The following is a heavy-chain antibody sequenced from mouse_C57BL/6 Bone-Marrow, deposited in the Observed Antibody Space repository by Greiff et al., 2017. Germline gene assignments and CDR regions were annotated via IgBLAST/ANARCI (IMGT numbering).Heavy chain of an antibody. CDR1: GFTFSSYA. J-gene: IGHJ3*01. CDR2: ISSGGDYI. V-gene: IGHV5-9-1*02. CDR3: TRDEVLRAWFAY. Sequence: EVQRVESGEGLVKPGGSLKLSCAASGFTFSSYAMSWVRQTPEKRLEWVAYISSGGDYIYYADTVKGRFTISRDNARNTLYLQMSSLKSEDTAMYYCTRDEVLRAWFAYWGQGTLVTVSA. D-gene: IGHD1-1*01.